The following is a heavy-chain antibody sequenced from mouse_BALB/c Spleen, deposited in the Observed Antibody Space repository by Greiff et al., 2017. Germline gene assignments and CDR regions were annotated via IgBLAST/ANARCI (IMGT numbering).Heavy chain of an antibody. J-gene: IGHJ4*01. V-gene: IGHV1-37*01. CDR1: GYSFTGYF. D-gene: IGHD1-1*01. Sequence: EVQLQQSGPELVKPGASVKISCKASGYSFTGYFMNWVKQSHGKSLEWIGRINPDNGDTFYNQKFKGMATLTVDKSSSTAHMELLSLTSEDSAVYYCGRRIDYCGSSSDAMDYWGQGTSVTVSS. CDR2: INPDNGDT. CDR3: GRRIDYCGSSSDAMDY.